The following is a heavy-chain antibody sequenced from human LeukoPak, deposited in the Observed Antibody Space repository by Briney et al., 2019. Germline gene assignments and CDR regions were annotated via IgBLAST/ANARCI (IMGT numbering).Heavy chain of an antibody. Sequence: PSETLSLTCAVYGGSFSGYYWSWIRQPSGKGLEWIGEINHSGSTNYNSSLKSRVTISVDTSKNQFSLKLSSVTAADTAVYYCARGPTWIQGPDYYYGMDVWGQGTTVTVSS. J-gene: IGHJ6*02. CDR1: GGSFSGYY. CDR3: ARGPTWIQGPDYYYGMDV. CDR2: INHSGST. D-gene: IGHD5-18*01. V-gene: IGHV4-34*01.